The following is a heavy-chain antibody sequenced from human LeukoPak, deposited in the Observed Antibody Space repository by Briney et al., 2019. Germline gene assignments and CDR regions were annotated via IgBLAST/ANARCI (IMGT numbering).Heavy chain of an antibody. Sequence: SETLSLTCVVFGVSINDYYWSWIRQSPGKGLEWIGEISHTEGTTYNPSLVSRVTMSVGTSENQLSLKLIFVTAADTAVYYCARIRYGHNGSLCYNHWGLGNLVTVSS. CDR1: GVSINDYY. D-gene: IGHD3-10*01. CDR2: ISHTEGT. J-gene: IGHJ4*02. V-gene: IGHV4-34*01. CDR3: ARIRYGHNGSLCYNH.